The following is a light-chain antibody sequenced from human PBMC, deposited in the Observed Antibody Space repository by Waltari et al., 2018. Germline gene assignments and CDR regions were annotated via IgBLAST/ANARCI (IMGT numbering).Light chain of an antibody. CDR2: DAF. CDR3: QQRSNWPLFT. Sequence: CRASQSVSSYLAWYQQKPGQAPRLLIYDAFRRATGIPARFSGSGSGTDFTLTISSLEPEDFAVYYCQQRSNWPLFTFGPGTKVDI. CDR1: QSVSSY. J-gene: IGKJ3*01. V-gene: IGKV3-11*01.